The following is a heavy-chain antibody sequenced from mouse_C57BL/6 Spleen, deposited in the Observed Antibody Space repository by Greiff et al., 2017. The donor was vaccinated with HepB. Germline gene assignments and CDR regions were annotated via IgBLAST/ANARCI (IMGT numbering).Heavy chain of an antibody. V-gene: IGHV3-8*01. CDR2: ISYSGST. D-gene: IGHD1-1*01. CDR1: GYSITSDY. J-gene: IGHJ2*01. CDR3: ARYMYYGSSSYYFDY. Sequence: EVMLVESGPGLAKPSQTLSLTCSVTGYSITSDYWNWIRKFPGNKLEYMGYISYSGSTYYNPSLKSRISITRDTSKNQYYLQLNSVTTEDTATYYCARYMYYGSSSYYFDYWGQGTTLTVSS.